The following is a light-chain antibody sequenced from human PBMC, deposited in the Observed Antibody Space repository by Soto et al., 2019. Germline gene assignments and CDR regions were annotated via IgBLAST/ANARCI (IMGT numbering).Light chain of an antibody. J-gene: IGKJ1*01. Sequence: IVMTQSPATLSVSPGERATLSCRASQSVSSNLAWYQQKPGQAPRLLIYGASNRATGIPDRFSGSGSGTDFTLTITRLEPEDFAMYYCQRYDSLRTFGQGTKVDI. CDR2: GAS. CDR3: QRYDSLRT. V-gene: IGKV3-20*01. CDR1: QSVSSN.